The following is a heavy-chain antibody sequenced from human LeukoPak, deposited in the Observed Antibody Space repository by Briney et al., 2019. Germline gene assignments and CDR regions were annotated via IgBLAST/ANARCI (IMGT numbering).Heavy chain of an antibody. Sequence: GGSLRLSCAASGFTFRNYDMHWVRQAPGKGLEWVAFIWSDESNRYYADSVKGRFTISRDNSKNTLYLQMNSLRAEDTAVYYCARGPSGYHNTGGQGTLVTVSS. J-gene: IGHJ4*02. D-gene: IGHD5-12*01. CDR3: ARGPSGYHNT. CDR1: GFTFRNYD. CDR2: IWSDESNR. V-gene: IGHV3-33*01.